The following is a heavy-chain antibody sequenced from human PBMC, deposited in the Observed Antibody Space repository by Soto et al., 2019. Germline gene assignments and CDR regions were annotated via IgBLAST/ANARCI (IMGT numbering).Heavy chain of an antibody. V-gene: IGHV3-74*01. CDR1: GCTFTTCW. CDR3: AKSNGASSEDFYYYGMDV. J-gene: IGHJ6*02. D-gene: IGHD4-17*01. Sequence: GGSLRLSCAASGCTFTTCWMHWVRQVPGKGLVWVSRINNDGSSTSNADSVKGRFTISRDNAKNTLYLQMSSLRADDTALYYCAKSNGASSEDFYYYGMDVWGQGTTVTVSS. CDR2: INNDGSST.